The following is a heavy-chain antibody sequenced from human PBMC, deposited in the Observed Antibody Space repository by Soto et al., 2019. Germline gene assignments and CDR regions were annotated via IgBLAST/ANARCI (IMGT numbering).Heavy chain of an antibody. D-gene: IGHD2-15*01. CDR1: GGSLSGYY. V-gene: IGHV4-34*01. CDR3: ARGLGYCSGGSCQLSYYDGMDG. Sequence: PSATLSLTCAVYGGSLSGYYWSWIRQPPGKGLEWIGEINHSGSTNYNPSLKSRVTISVDTSKNQFSLKLSSVTAADTAVYYCARGLGYCSGGSCQLSYYDGMDGWGQGTPVTV. J-gene: IGHJ6*02. CDR2: INHSGST.